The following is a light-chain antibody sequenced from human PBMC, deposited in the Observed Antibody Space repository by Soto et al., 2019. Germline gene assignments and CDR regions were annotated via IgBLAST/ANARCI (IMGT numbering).Light chain of an antibody. CDR3: QQFNNWPHT. J-gene: IGKJ2*01. CDR1: QSVSNSY. Sequence: EIVLTQSPGTLSLSPGERATLSCRASQSVSNSYLAWYQQKPGQAPRLLIYVASYRATGIPARFSGSGSGTEYTLTISNLQAEDFAVYYCQQFNNWPHTFGQGTRLEIK. CDR2: VAS. V-gene: IGKV3-15*01.